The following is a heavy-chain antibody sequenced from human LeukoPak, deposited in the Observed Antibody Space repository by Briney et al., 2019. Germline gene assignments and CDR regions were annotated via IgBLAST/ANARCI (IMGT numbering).Heavy chain of an antibody. J-gene: IGHJ4*02. Sequence: PGGSLRLSCAASGFTFSSYSMNWVRQAPGKGLEWVSYISSSSSTIYYADSVKGRFTISRDNAKNSLYLQMNSLRAKDTAVYYCARVVATTQTDYWGQGTLVTVSS. CDR1: GFTFSSYS. D-gene: IGHD5-12*01. V-gene: IGHV3-48*04. CDR2: ISSSSSTI. CDR3: ARVVATTQTDY.